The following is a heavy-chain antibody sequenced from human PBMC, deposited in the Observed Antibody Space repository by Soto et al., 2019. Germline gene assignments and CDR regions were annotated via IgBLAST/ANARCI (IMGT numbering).Heavy chain of an antibody. J-gene: IGHJ3*02. CDR3: ARIGCHLRGRAFGI. D-gene: IGHD2-8*01. V-gene: IGHV3-66*01. Sequence: GGSLRLSCAASGLTVINNYMTWVRQAPGKGLEWVSIIYSDGHTYYADAVKGRFTISRDNSKNTLNLQMKSLTAEDTAVFYCARIGCHLRGRAFGISGQAPLVTVSS. CDR2: IYSDGHT. CDR1: GLTVINNY.